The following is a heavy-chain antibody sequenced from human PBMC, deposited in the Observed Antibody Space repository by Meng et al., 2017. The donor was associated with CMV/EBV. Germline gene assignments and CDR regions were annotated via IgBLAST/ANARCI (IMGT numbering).Heavy chain of an antibody. D-gene: IGHD3-16*01. CDR2: IRYDGSNK. CDR3: AKASRWGDLFYGMDV. CDR1: GFTFSSYS. V-gene: IGHV3-30*02. Sequence: GGSLRLSCAASGFTFSSYSMNWVRQAPGKGLEWVAFIRYDGSNKYYADSVKGRFTISRDNSKNTLYLKMNSLRAEDTAVYYCAKASRWGDLFYGMDVWGQGTTVTVSS. J-gene: IGHJ6*02.